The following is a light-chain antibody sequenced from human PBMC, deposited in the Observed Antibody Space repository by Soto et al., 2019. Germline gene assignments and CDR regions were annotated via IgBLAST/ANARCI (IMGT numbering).Light chain of an antibody. J-gene: IGKJ1*01. V-gene: IGKV1-27*01. CDR3: QYYNSPPRT. CDR1: QGISNY. CDR2: ASS. Sequence: DIQMTQSPSSLSASVGDRITITCRTSQGISNYLAWYQQQPGKVPKILIYASSTLQSGIPPRFSGRGSGTDFTLTISSLQPEDDATYYCQYYNSPPRTFGQGTKVEIK.